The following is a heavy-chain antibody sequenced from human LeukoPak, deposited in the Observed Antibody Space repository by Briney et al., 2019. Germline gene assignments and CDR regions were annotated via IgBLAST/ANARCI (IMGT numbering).Heavy chain of an antibody. CDR2: IIPILGIA. CDR1: GGTFSSYA. CDR3: ASSSGYYYVHFDY. Sequence: ASVTVSCKASGGTFSSYAISWVRQAPGQGLEWMGRIIPILGIANYAQKFQGRVTITADESTSTAYMELSSLRSEDTAVYYCASSSGYYYVHFDYWGQGTLVTVSS. J-gene: IGHJ4*02. D-gene: IGHD3-22*01. V-gene: IGHV1-69*04.